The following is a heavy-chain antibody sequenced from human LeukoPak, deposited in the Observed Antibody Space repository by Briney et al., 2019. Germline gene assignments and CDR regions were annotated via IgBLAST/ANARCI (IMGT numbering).Heavy chain of an antibody. CDR1: GGSISSYY. Sequence: SETLSLTCTVSGGSISSYYWSWIRQPPGKGLEWIDYIYYSGSTNYNPSLKSRATISVDTSKNQVSLKLSSVTAADTAVYYCARGQFYGDYVYFDYWGQGTLVTVSS. V-gene: IGHV4-59*01. J-gene: IGHJ4*02. D-gene: IGHD4-17*01. CDR2: IYYSGST. CDR3: ARGQFYGDYVYFDY.